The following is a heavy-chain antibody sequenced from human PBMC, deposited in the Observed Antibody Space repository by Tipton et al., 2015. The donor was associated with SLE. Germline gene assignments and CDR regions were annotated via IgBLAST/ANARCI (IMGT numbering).Heavy chain of an antibody. CDR1: GGSISSYY. Sequence: TLSLTCTVSGGSISSYYWSWIRQPPGKGLEWIGYIYYSGSTNYNPPLKSRVTISVDTSKNQFSLKLNSVTAADTAVYYCARDSPTVGFDFWGQGTLVTVSS. J-gene: IGHJ4*02. V-gene: IGHV4-59*12. D-gene: IGHD1-26*01. CDR2: IYYSGST. CDR3: ARDSPTVGFDF.